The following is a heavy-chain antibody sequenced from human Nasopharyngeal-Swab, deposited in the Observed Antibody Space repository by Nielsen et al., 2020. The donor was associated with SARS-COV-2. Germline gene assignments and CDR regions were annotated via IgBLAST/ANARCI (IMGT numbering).Heavy chain of an antibody. V-gene: IGHV3-30*03. J-gene: IGHJ4*02. D-gene: IGHD5/OR15-5a*01. Sequence: GGSLRLSCAASGFTFSSYGMHWVRQAPGKGLEWVAVISYDGSNKYYADSVKGRFTISRDNSKNTPYLQMNSLRAEDTAAYYCALAVYDYIDYWGQGTLVTVSS. CDR2: ISYDGSNK. CDR3: ALAVYDYIDY. CDR1: GFTFSSYG.